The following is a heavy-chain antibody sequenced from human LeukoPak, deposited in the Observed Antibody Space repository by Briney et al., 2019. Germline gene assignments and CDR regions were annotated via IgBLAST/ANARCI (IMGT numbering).Heavy chain of an antibody. J-gene: IGHJ4*02. D-gene: IGHD1-26*01. CDR3: ARRYSANYGRIDY. CDR2: IFYSGST. Sequence: SETLSLTCTVSAGSISTYYWSWIRQPPGKGLEWIGYIFYSGSTKYNPSLKSRATISVDTSKKQFSLKLSSVTAADTAVYYCARRYSANYGRIDYWGQGTLVTVSS. CDR1: AGSISTYY. V-gene: IGHV4-59*01.